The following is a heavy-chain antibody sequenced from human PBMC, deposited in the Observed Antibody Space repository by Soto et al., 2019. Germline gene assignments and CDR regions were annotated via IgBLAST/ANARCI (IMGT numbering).Heavy chain of an antibody. V-gene: IGHV1-46*01. Sequence: QVQLVQSGAEVKKPGASVKVSCKASGYTFTSYYMHWVRQAPGQGLEWMGIINPCGGSTSYAQKXQXXXTXTRDTSTSTVYMELSSLRSEDTAVYYCAREAGAFDYWGQGTLVTVSS. CDR2: INPCGGST. J-gene: IGHJ4*02. CDR1: GYTFTSYY. CDR3: AREAGAFDY. D-gene: IGHD6-19*01.